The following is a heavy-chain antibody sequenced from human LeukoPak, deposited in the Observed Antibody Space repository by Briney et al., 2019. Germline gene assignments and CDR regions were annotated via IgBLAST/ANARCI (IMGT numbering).Heavy chain of an antibody. J-gene: IGHJ4*02. D-gene: IGHD5-18*01. CDR3: TTGRGGRGYSYGYDVGY. CDR1: GFTFSNAW. Sequence: GGSLRLSCAASGFTFSNAWMSWVRQAPGKGLEWVGRIKSKTDGGTTDYAAPVKGRFTISRDDSKNTLYLQMNSLKTEDTAVYYCTTGRGGRGYSYGYDVGYWGQGTLVTVSS. V-gene: IGHV3-15*01. CDR2: IKSKTDGGTT.